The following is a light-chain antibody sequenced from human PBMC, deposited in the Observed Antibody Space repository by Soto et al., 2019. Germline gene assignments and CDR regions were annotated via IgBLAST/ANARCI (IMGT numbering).Light chain of an antibody. V-gene: IGLV1-44*01. J-gene: IGLJ2*01. Sequence: QSVLTQPPSASGTPGQRVTISCSGSGSSIGTNTVNWYRQLPGTAAKLLICGNNQRPSGVPDRFSGSKSGTSASLAISGLQSEDEAEYYCAAWDGSLNNVLFGGGTKLTV. CDR2: GNN. CDR3: AAWDGSLNNVL. CDR1: GSSIGTNT.